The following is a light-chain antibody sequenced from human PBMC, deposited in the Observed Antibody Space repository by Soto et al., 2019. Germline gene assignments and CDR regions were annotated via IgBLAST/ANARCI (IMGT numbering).Light chain of an antibody. CDR1: QSISSW. CDR3: QHYNDYSRI. V-gene: IGKV1-5*03. Sequence: DIQMTQSPSTLSASIGDRVTITCRASQSISSWLAWYQQKPGKAPKLLIYMASNLQSGVPSRFSGSGSGTEFTLTIRSLQPDDFATYSCQHYNDYSRIFGQGTKVEIK. CDR2: MAS. J-gene: IGKJ1*01.